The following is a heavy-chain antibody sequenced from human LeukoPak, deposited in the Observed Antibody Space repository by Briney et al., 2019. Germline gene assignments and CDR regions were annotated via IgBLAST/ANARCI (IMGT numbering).Heavy chain of an antibody. Sequence: GGSLRLSCAASGFTVSSNYMSWVRQAPGKGLEWVSVIYSGGSTYYADSVKGRFTISRDNSKNTLYLQMNSLRAEDTAVYYCARLDILTGYYNDYWGQGTLVTVSS. CDR3: ARLDILTGYYNDY. J-gene: IGHJ4*02. CDR2: IYSGGST. D-gene: IGHD3-9*01. CDR1: GFTVSSNY. V-gene: IGHV3-53*01.